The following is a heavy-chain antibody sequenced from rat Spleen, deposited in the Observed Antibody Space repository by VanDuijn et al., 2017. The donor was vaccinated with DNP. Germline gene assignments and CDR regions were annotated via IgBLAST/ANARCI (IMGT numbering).Heavy chain of an antibody. J-gene: IGHJ2*01. D-gene: IGHD1-4*01. Sequence: EVQLVESGGGLVQPGRSLKLSCAASGFTFRDHNMAWVRQAPKKGLEWVATINYEGSNTYNRNSVKVRFTISRDNAKSTLYLQMDSLRSEDTTTYYCASRPPPTRGPFDYWGQGVTVTVSS. CDR3: ASRPPPTRGPFDY. CDR2: INYEGSNT. V-gene: IGHV5-7*01. CDR1: GFTFRDHN.